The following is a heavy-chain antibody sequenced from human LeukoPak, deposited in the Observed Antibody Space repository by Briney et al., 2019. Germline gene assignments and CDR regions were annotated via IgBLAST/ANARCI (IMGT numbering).Heavy chain of an antibody. CDR1: GYSISSGYL. V-gene: IGHV4-38-2*02. Sequence: SETLSLTCTVSGYSISSGYLWGWIRQPPGKGLEWIGSIDGSGSSYYNPSLKSRVTISVDTSKNQFSLKLSSVTAADTAVYYCARDYLLGYCSGGSCSERDYWGQGTLVTVSS. J-gene: IGHJ4*02. CDR2: IDGSGSS. CDR3: ARDYLLGYCSGGSCSERDY. D-gene: IGHD2-15*01.